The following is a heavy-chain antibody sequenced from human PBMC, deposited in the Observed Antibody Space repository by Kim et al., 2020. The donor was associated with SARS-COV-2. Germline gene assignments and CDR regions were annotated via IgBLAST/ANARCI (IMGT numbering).Heavy chain of an antibody. V-gene: IGHV3-11*06. CDR3: ARDGSAPMIVVEGGFDY. CDR1: GFTFSDYY. J-gene: IGHJ4*02. Sequence: GGSLRLSCAASGFTFSDYYMSWIRQAPGKGLEWVSYISSSSSYTNYADSVKGRFTISRDNAKNSLYLQMNSLRAEDTAVYYCARDGSAPMIVVEGGFDYWGQGTLVTVSS. CDR2: ISSSSSYT. D-gene: IGHD3-22*01.